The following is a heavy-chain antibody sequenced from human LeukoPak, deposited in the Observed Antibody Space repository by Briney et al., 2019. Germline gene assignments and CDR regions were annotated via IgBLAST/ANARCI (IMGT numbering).Heavy chain of an antibody. Sequence: ASVKVSCKASGYTFTSYDINWVRQATGQGLEWMGWMNPNSGNTGYAQKFQGRVTMTRNTSISTAYMELSSLRSEDTAVYYCARGEEFGEFFDYWGQGTLDTVSS. J-gene: IGHJ4*02. CDR2: MNPNSGNT. CDR3: ARGEEFGEFFDY. V-gene: IGHV1-8*01. D-gene: IGHD3-10*01. CDR1: GYTFTSYD.